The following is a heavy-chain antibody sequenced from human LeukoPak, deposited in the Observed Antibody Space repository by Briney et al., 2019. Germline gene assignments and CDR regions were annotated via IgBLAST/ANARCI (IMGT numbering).Heavy chain of an antibody. CDR2: ITISGTYI. Sequence: GGSLRLSCAASGFPFNVFHMNWVRQAPGKGLEWISSITISGTYITYADSIQGRFTISRDNAKNSLYLQMNSLRVDDTALYYCARASGGWDLDYWGHGTLFTVYS. CDR1: GFPFNVFH. V-gene: IGHV3-21*01. CDR3: ARASGGWDLDY. J-gene: IGHJ4*01. D-gene: IGHD1-26*01.